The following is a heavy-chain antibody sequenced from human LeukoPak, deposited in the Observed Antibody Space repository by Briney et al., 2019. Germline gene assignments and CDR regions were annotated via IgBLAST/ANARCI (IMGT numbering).Heavy chain of an antibody. J-gene: IGHJ4*02. CDR3: AKTHSSGWIDY. D-gene: IGHD6-19*01. CDR1: GFTFSSYG. V-gene: IGHV3-30*18. Sequence: PGVSLTLSCAASGFTFSSYGMHWVRQAPGKGLEWVAVISYDGSNKYYADSVKGRFTISRDNSKNTLYLQMNSLRAEDTAVYYCAKTHSSGWIDYWGQGTLVTVSS. CDR2: ISYDGSNK.